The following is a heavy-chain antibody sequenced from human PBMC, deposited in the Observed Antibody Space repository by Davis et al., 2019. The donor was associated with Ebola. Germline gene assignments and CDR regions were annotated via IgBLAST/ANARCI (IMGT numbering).Heavy chain of an antibody. CDR3: ARPRDYGDYGSFDY. J-gene: IGHJ4*02. Sequence: GGSLRLSCKGFGYNFTNHWIGWVRQLPGRGLEWMGIIYPGDSDTRYGPSFQGQVTISVDKSISTAYLQWSSLKASDTAMYYCARPRDYGDYGSFDYWAREPWSPSPQ. V-gene: IGHV5-51*01. CDR1: GYNFTNHW. D-gene: IGHD4-17*01. CDR2: IYPGDSDT.